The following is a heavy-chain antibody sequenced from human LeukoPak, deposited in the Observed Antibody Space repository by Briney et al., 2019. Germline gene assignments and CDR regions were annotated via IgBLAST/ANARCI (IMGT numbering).Heavy chain of an antibody. Sequence: GGSLRLSCAASGFTFNNYWMSWVRQVPGKGLECVANIKQVGSEKFYVDSVKGRFTISRDNAKNSLYLQMNSLRAEDTAVYYCARPSRGSTPDYWGQGTLVTVSS. V-gene: IGHV3-7*04. J-gene: IGHJ4*02. CDR1: GFTFNNYW. CDR2: IKQVGSEK. D-gene: IGHD1-26*01. CDR3: ARPSRGSTPDY.